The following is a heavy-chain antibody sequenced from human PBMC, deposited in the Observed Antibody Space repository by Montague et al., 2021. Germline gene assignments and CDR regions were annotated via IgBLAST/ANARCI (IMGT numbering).Heavy chain of an antibody. CDR2: IYYSGST. V-gene: IGHV4-59*08. D-gene: IGHD3-3*01. CDR3: ARHVTIFGVVKRIDP. CDR1: GGSISSYY. Sequence: SETLSLTCTVSGGSISSYYWSWIRQPPGKGLEWIGYIYYSGSTNYNPSLKSRVTISVDTSKNQSSLKLSSVTAADTAVYFCARHVTIFGVVKRIDPWGQGTLVTVSS. J-gene: IGHJ5*02.